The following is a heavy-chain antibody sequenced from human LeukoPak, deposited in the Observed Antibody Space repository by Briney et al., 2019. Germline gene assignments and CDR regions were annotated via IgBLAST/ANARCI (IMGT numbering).Heavy chain of an antibody. D-gene: IGHD3-10*01. CDR3: AIAESGAQIGGY. J-gene: IGHJ4*02. CDR2: SSGSGGST. CDR1: GCTFSSYA. V-gene: IGHV3-23*01. Sequence: GGSLRLSCTASGCTFSSYAMSWVRQAPGRGLEGVAASSGSGGSTYYADSVKGRFTISRDNSKNKLYLQMNRLRAEDTAVYYCAIAESGAQIGGYWGQGTLVTVSS.